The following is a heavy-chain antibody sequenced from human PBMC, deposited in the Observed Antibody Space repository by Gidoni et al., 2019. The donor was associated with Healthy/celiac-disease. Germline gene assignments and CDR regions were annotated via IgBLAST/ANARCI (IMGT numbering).Heavy chain of an antibody. CDR1: GFTFSSYW. V-gene: IGHV3-74*01. CDR3: ARDRGRVGAIPKNWFDP. Sequence: EVQLVESGGGFVQPGGSLRLSCAASGFTFSSYWMHWVRQAPGKGLVWVSRINSDGSSTSYADSVKGRFTISRDNAKNTLYLQMNSLRAEDTAVYYCARDRGRVGAIPKNWFDPWGQGTLVTVSS. D-gene: IGHD1-26*01. CDR2: INSDGSST. J-gene: IGHJ5*02.